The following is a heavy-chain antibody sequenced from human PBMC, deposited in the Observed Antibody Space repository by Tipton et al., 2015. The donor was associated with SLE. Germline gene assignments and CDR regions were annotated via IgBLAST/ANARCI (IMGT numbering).Heavy chain of an antibody. Sequence: LRLSCAASGFTFTNAWMSWVRQAPGKGLEWIGEINHSGSTNYNPSLKSRVTISVDTSKKQFSLKLSSVTAADTAVYYCARGRKWLRPQGGYYMNVWGKETTVTVSS. J-gene: IGHJ6*03. CDR1: GFTFTNAW. V-gene: IGHV4-34*01. CDR3: ARGRKWLRPQGGYYMNV. CDR2: INHSGST. D-gene: IGHD6-19*01.